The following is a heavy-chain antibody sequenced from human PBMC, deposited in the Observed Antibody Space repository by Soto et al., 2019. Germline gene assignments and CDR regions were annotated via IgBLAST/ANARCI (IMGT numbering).Heavy chain of an antibody. J-gene: IGHJ4*02. D-gene: IGHD3-10*01. CDR1: GYTFTSYG. CDR2: ISAYNGNT. Sequence: QVQLVQSGAEVKKPGASVKVSCKASGYTFTSYGISWVRQAPGQGREWMGWISAYNGNTNYAQKLQGRVTMTTETSTRTAYMELRSLRSDDTAVYYCARTRPPITMVRGVIIDYWGQGTLVTVSS. CDR3: ARTRPPITMVRGVIIDY. V-gene: IGHV1-18*01.